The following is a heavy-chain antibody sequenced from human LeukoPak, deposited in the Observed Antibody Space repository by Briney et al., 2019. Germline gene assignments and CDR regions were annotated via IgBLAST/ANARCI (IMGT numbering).Heavy chain of an antibody. CDR3: ARPLRGRGFGESFDH. CDR2: IYPGDSDT. CDR1: GYSFTNYW. D-gene: IGHD3-10*01. J-gene: IGHJ4*02. Sequence: GESLKISCKGSGYSFTNYWIGWVRQMPGKGLEWMGIIYPGDSDTRYSPSFQGQVTISADKSISTAYLQWSSLKASDTAMYYCARPLRGRGFGESFDHWGQGTLVTVSS. V-gene: IGHV5-51*01.